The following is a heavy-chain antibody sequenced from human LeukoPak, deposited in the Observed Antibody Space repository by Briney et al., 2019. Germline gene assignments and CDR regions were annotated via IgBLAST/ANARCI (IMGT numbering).Heavy chain of an antibody. CDR3: AKEGRSTTPGY. D-gene: IGHD6-13*01. V-gene: IGHV3-30*18. CDR2: ISYDGSNK. CDR1: GFTFSSYG. J-gene: IGHJ4*02. Sequence: PGRSLRLSCAASGFTFSSYGMHWVRQAPGKGLEWVAVISYDGSNKYYADSVKGRFTISRDNSKNSLYLQMNSLRAEDTAVYFCAKEGRSTTPGYWGQGTLVTVSS.